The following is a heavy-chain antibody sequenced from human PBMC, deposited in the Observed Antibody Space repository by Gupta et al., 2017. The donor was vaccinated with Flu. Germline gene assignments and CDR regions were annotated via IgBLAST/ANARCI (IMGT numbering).Heavy chain of an antibody. Sequence: YRGYGSHWVRQVKGKGLEWVSAIGIAGDTFYADSVKGRFTISRENEKNSLYLQMNSLRAGDTAVYYCVREGRGSGTAEFDFWGQGTLVTVSS. D-gene: IGHD1-1*01. J-gene: IGHJ5*01. CDR2: IGIAGDT. V-gene: IGHV3-13*01. CDR3: VREGRGSGTAEFDF. CDR1: YRGYG.